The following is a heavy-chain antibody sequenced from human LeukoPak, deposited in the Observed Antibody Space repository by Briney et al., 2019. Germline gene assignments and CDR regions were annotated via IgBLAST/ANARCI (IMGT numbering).Heavy chain of an antibody. D-gene: IGHD2-15*01. V-gene: IGHV3-23*01. Sequence: GGSLRLSCAASGFTFSSYAMSWVRQAPGKGLEWVSAISGSGGSTYYADSVKGRFTISRDNSKNTLYLQMNSLRAEDTAVYYCAKEDYCSGGSCYPDAFDIWGQGIMVTVSS. CDR3: AKEDYCSGGSCYPDAFDI. CDR1: GFTFSSYA. CDR2: ISGSGGST. J-gene: IGHJ3*02.